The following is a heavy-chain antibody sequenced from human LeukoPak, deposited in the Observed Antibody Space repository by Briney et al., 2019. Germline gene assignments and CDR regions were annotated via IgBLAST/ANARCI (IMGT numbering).Heavy chain of an antibody. CDR3: ARDRHDYGDSKDAFDI. CDR1: GGSISSYY. D-gene: IGHD4-17*01. J-gene: IGHJ3*02. CDR2: IYYSGST. V-gene: IGHV4-59*12. Sequence: SETLSLTCTVSGGSISSYYWSWIRQPPGKGLEWIGSIYYSGSTYYNPSLKSRVTISVDTSKNQFSLKLSSVTAADTAVYYCARDRHDYGDSKDAFDIWGQGTMVTVSS.